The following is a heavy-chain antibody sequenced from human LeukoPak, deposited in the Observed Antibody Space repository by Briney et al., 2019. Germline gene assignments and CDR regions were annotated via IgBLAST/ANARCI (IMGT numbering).Heavy chain of an antibody. CDR1: GLAFGAYK. J-gene: IGHJ4*02. CDR3: VVGGSPGY. D-gene: IGHD2-15*01. V-gene: IGHV3-74*01. CDR2: ISTDGYTT. Sequence: GGFLRLSCAASGLAFGAYKMHWVRQAPRKGLVWVSRISTDGYTTDYADFVQGRFTASRDNTKNTWSLEMNSLRAEDTAVYYCVVGGSPGYWGQGTLVTVSS.